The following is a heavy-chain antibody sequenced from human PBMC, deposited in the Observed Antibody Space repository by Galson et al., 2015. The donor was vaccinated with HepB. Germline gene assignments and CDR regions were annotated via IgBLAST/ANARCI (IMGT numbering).Heavy chain of an antibody. J-gene: IGHJ6*02. CDR3: ARNPASYDYYNMDV. Sequence: SLRLSCAASGFSFVSHSMNWVRHSPGKGLEWLAYISPGGTKYYAGSARGRFTISRDNVQKAMYLHMSSLRVEDTAVYYCARNPASYDYYNMDVWGQGTTVTVSS. V-gene: IGHV3-48*01. D-gene: IGHD2-21*01. CDR2: ISPGGTK. CDR1: GFSFVSHS.